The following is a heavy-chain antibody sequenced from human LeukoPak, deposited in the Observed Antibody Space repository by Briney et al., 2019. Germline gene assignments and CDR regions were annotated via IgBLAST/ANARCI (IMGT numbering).Heavy chain of an antibody. CDR2: MDTNSGNT. CDR3: ANDYGGDGLFDY. D-gene: IGHD4-23*01. Sequence: ASVKVSCKASGYTFTSYDINGVRQATGQGLEWMGWMDTNSGNTGYAQKFQGRVTMTRNTSISTAYMELSSLRSEDTAVYYCANDYGGDGLFDYWGQGTLVTVSS. CDR1: GYTFTSYD. J-gene: IGHJ4*02. V-gene: IGHV1-8*01.